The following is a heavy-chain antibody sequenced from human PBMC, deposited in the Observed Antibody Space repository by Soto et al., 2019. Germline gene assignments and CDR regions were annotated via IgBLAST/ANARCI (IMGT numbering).Heavy chain of an antibody. D-gene: IGHD3-22*01. CDR3: ARDYYYDSSGYYYGKDY. J-gene: IGHJ4*02. CDR2: ISYDGSNK. CDR1: GFTFSSYA. V-gene: IGHV3-30-3*01. Sequence: GGSLRLACAASGFTFSSYAMHWVRQAPGKGLEWVAVISYDGSNKYYADSVKGRFTISRDNSKNTLYLQMNSLRAEDTAVYYCARDYYYDSSGYYYGKDYWGQGTLVTVSS.